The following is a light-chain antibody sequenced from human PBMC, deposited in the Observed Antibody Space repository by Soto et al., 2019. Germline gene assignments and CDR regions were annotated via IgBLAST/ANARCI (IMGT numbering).Light chain of an antibody. CDR2: EVS. Sequence: QSVLTQPPPRPGLLGSRSTSSAPEPGVALVFITMSPGTNTTQAKPPDSSFYEVSKRPSGVPDRFSGSKSGNTASLTVSGLQAEDEADYYCSSYAGDINFDVFGGGTKLTVL. J-gene: IGLJ3*02. CDR3: SSYAGDINFDV. CDR1: GVALVFIT. V-gene: IGLV2-8*01.